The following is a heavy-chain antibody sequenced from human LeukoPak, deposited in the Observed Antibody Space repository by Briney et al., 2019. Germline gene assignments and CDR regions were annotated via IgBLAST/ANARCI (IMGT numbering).Heavy chain of an antibody. CDR2: INHSGST. J-gene: IGHJ5*02. CDR3: ARGRRVRGWYDNWFDP. V-gene: IGHV4-34*01. D-gene: IGHD6-19*01. CDR1: GGSFSGYY. Sequence: SETLSLTCAVYGGSFSGYYWSWIRQPPGKGLEWIGEINHSGSTNYNPSLKSRVTISVDTSKNQFSLKLSSVTAADTAVYYCARGRRVRGWYDNWFDPWGQGTLVTVSS.